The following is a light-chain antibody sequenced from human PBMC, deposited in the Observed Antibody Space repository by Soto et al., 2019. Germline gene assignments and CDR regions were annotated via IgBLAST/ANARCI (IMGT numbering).Light chain of an antibody. V-gene: IGLV1-44*01. Sequence: QSVLTPPPSASGTPGQRVTISCSGSSSNIGANPISWYQQLPGTAPKLLLYNNDQRPSGVPDRFSASRSGTSASLAISGLRSEDEADYYCEAWVDSLYGALFGGGTKLTVL. CDR2: NND. CDR3: EAWVDSLYGAL. J-gene: IGLJ2*01. CDR1: SSNIGANP.